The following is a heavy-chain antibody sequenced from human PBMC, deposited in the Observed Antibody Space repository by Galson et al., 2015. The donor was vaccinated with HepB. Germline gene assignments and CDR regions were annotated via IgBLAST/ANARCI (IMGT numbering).Heavy chain of an antibody. J-gene: IGHJ4*02. D-gene: IGHD3-22*01. CDR3: ASCYYDSSGYYPNGGEIDY. V-gene: IGHV1-2*02. CDR2: INPNSGGT. CDR1: GYTFTGYY. Sequence: SVKVSCKASGYTFTGYYMHWVRQAPGQGLEWMGWINPNSGGTNYAQKFQGRVTMTRDTSISTAYMELSRLRSDDTAVYHCASCYYDSSGYYPNGGEIDYWGQGTPVTVSS.